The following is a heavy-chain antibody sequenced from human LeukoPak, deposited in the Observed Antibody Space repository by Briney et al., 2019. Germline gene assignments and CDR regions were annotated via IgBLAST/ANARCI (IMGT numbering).Heavy chain of an antibody. CDR2: INHSGST. V-gene: IGHV4-34*01. D-gene: IGHD2-2*01. CDR1: GGSFSGYY. J-gene: IGHJ5*02. CDR3: ARGAQGYCSSTSCPDRNWFDP. Sequence: PSETLSLTCAVYGGSFSGYYWSWIRQPPGKGQEWIGEINHSGSTNYNPSLKSRVTISVDTSKNQFSLKLSSVTAADTAVYYCARGAQGYCSSTSCPDRNWFDPWGQGTLVTVSS.